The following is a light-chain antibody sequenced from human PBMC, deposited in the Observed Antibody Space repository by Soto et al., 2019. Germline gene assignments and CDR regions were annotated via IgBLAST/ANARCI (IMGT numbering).Light chain of an antibody. Sequence: EVVLTQSPSTLSVSPGERATLSCRASQSVSIKLAWYQQKPGQAARHLIYDTSTRATGIPARFSGGGSGTEVTLTISSLQSEDVSVYYCQQYNKRPPITFGQGTRLEIK. CDR1: QSVSIK. J-gene: IGKJ5*01. V-gene: IGKV3-15*01. CDR2: DTS. CDR3: QQYNKRPPIT.